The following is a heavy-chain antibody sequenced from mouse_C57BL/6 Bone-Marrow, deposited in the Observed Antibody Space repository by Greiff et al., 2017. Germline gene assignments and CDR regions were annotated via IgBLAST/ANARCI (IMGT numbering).Heavy chain of an antibody. D-gene: IGHD2-12*01. CDR1: YTFS. J-gene: IGHJ1*01. Sequence: QVQLQQSGPELARPWATVKISCQAFYTFSRRVHFAIRDPNYWLQWVKQSPGQGLEWIGAIYPGNGDSSYNQKFKGKATFTADKSSSTAYMQLSTLTSEDSAVYNCALYSNDVGWYCDVWGAGTTVTVSS. V-gene: IGHV1-87*01. CDR2: GQGLEWIG. CDR3: SEDSAVYNCALYSNDVGWYCDV.